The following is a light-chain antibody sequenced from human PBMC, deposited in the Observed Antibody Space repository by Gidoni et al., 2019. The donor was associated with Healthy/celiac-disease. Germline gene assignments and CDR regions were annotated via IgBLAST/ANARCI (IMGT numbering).Light chain of an antibody. CDR2: AAS. CDR3: QQSYSTPRT. J-gene: IGKJ1*01. Sequence: DIQMTQSPSSLSSSVGDRVTITCRASQSISSYLNWYQQKPGKAPTLLIYAASSLQSGVPSRFSGSGSWTDFTLTISSLQPEDFATYYCQQSYSTPRTFGQGTKVEIK. CDR1: QSISSY. V-gene: IGKV1-39*01.